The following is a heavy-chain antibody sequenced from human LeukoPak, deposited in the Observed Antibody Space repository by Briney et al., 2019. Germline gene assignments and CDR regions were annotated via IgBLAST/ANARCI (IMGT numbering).Heavy chain of an antibody. CDR2: ITSDSKII. V-gene: IGHV3-48*01. CDR1: TFTFSTYS. J-gene: IGHJ6*02. Sequence: PGGSLRLSCSASTFTFSTYSMNWVRQAPGKGLEWVSYITSDSKIIHYADSVKGRFTISRDNSKNTLYLQMNSLRAEDTAIHYCAKVPYSDYGSGRPPFMDVWGQGTTVAVSS. D-gene: IGHD3-10*01. CDR3: AKVPYSDYGSGRPPFMDV.